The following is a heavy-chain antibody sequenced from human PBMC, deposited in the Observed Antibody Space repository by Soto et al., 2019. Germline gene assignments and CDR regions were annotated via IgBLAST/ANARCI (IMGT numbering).Heavy chain of an antibody. J-gene: IGHJ6*02. D-gene: IGHD1-26*01. CDR3: ARDLLAEPKGDYYYGMDV. CDR1: GGTFSSYA. V-gene: IGHV1-69*01. CDR2: IIPIFGTA. Sequence: QVQLVQSGAEVKKPGSSVKVSCKASGGTFSSYAISWVRQAPGQGLEWMGGIIPIFGTANYAQKFQGRVTMTADESTSTAYMELSSLRSEDTAVYYCARDLLAEPKGDYYYGMDVGGQGTTVTVSS.